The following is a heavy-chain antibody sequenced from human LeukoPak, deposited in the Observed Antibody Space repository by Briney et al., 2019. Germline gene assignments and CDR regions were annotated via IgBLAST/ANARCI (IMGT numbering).Heavy chain of an antibody. CDR1: GYTFTSYY. Sequence: ASVKVSCKASGYTFTSYYMHWVRQAPGQGLEWMGIINPSGGSTGYAQKFQGRVTMTRDMSTSTVYMELSSLRSEDTAVYYCARDLTYYDFWSDAFDIWGQGTMVTVSS. J-gene: IGHJ3*02. CDR2: INPSGGST. CDR3: ARDLTYYDFWSDAFDI. V-gene: IGHV1-46*01. D-gene: IGHD3-3*01.